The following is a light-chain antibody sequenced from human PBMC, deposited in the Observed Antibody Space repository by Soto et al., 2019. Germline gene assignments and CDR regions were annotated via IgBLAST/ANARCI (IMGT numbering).Light chain of an antibody. V-gene: IGLV1-40*01. CDR2: GNS. J-gene: IGLJ3*02. Sequence: QSVPTQPPSVSGAPGQRVTISCTGSSSNIGAGYDVHWYQQLPGTAPKLLIHGNSNRPSGVPDRFSGSKSGTSASLAITGLQAEDEADYYCQSYDSSLSGVFGGGTKLTVL. CDR3: QSYDSSLSGV. CDR1: SSNIGAGYD.